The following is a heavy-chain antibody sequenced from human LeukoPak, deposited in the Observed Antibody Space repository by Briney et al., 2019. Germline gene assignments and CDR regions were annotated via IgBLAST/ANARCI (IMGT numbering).Heavy chain of an antibody. V-gene: IGHV4-59*08. CDR1: GGSISSYY. D-gene: IGHD3-22*01. J-gene: IGHJ6*02. CDR2: IYYSGST. Sequence: PSETLSLTCTVSGGSISSYYWSWIRQPPGKGLEWIGYIYYSGSTNYNPSLKSRVTISVDTSKNQFSLKLSSVTAADTAVYYCARHARGPYYYDSSGYSYYYGMDVWGQGTTVTVSS. CDR3: ARHARGPYYYDSSGYSYYYGMDV.